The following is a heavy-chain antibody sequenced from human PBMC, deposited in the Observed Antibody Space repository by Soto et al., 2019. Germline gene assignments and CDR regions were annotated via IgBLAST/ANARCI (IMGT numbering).Heavy chain of an antibody. J-gene: IGHJ6*02. V-gene: IGHV1-69*13. CDR1: GGTFSSYA. CDR2: IIPIFGTA. D-gene: IGHD6-19*01. CDR3: ARGTPRIAVATGGYYYYGKDV. Sequence: SVKVSCKASGGTFSSYAISWVRQAPGQGLEWMGGIIPIFGTANYAQKFQGRVTITADESTSTAYMELSSLRSEDTAVYYCARGTPRIAVATGGYYYYGKDVWGQGTTVTVSS.